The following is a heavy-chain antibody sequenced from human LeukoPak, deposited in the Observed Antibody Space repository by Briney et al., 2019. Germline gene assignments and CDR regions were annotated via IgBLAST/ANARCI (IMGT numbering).Heavy chain of an antibody. D-gene: IGHD3-10*01. V-gene: IGHV3-9*01. J-gene: IGHJ6*02. CDR1: GFTFDDYA. CDR3: AKDMSYYYGSGRSFYGMDV. Sequence: LPGGSLRLSCAASGFTFDDYAMHWVRQAPGKGLEWVSGISWYSGSIGYADSVKGRFTISRDNAKNSLYLQMNSLRAEDTALYYCAKDMSYYYGSGRSFYGMDVWGQGTTVTVSS. CDR2: ISWYSGSI.